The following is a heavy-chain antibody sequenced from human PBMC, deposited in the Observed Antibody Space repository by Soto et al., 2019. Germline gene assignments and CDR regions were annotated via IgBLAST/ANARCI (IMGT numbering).Heavy chain of an antibody. Sequence: PGGSLRLSCAASGFTFSSYSMNWVRQAPGKGLEWVSYISSSSSTIYYADSVKGRFTISRDNAKNSLYLQMNSLRAEDTAVYYCARDFVVVPAAMAADYYYYYMDVWGKGTTVTVSS. D-gene: IGHD2-2*01. CDR3: ARDFVVVPAAMAADYYYYYMDV. CDR2: ISSSSSTI. V-gene: IGHV3-48*01. J-gene: IGHJ6*03. CDR1: GFTFSSYS.